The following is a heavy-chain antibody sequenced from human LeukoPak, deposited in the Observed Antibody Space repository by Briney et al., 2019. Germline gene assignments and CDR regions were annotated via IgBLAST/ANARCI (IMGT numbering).Heavy chain of an antibody. D-gene: IGHD5-18*01. CDR3: ATPRGYSYGYVPYYFDY. Sequence: PSETLSLTCAVYGGSFSGYYWSWIRQPPGKGLEWIGEIDHSGSANYNPSLKSRVTISVDTSKNQFSLKLSSVTAADTAVYYCATPRGYSYGYVPYYFDYWGQGTLVTVSS. J-gene: IGHJ4*02. CDR1: GGSFSGYY. CDR2: IDHSGSA. V-gene: IGHV4-34*01.